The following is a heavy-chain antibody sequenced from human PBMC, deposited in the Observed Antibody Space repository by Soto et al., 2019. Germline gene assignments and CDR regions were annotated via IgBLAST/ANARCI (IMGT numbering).Heavy chain of an antibody. J-gene: IGHJ5*02. CDR1: GFTFSSYG. D-gene: IGHD6-13*01. CDR2: IWYDGSNK. CDR3: ARDREQQLVYNWFDP. Sequence: LRLSCAASGFTFSSYGMHWVRQAPGKGLEWVAVIWYDGSNKYYADSVKGRFTISRDNSKNMLYLQMNSLRAEDTAVYYCARDREQQLVYNWFDPWGQGTLVTVSS. V-gene: IGHV3-33*01.